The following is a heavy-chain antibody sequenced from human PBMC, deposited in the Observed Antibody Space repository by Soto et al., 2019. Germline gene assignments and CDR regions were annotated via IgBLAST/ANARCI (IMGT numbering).Heavy chain of an antibody. CDR3: AMLGYCSSTSCYHFDY. D-gene: IGHD2-2*01. CDR1: GFTFSSYA. V-gene: IGHV3-30-3*01. J-gene: IGHJ4*02. CDR2: ISYDGGNK. Sequence: GGSLRLSCAASGFTFSSYAMHWVRQAPGKGLEWVAVISYDGGNKYYADSVKGRFTISRDNSKNTLYLQMNSLRAEDTAVYYCAMLGYCSSTSCYHFDYWGQGTPVTVSS.